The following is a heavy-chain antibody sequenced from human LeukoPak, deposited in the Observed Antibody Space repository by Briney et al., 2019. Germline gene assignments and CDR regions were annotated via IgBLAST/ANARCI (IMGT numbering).Heavy chain of an antibody. CDR1: GFTFSSHG. V-gene: IGHV3-23*01. J-gene: IGHJ4*02. Sequence: GGSLRLSCAASGFTFSSHGMRWVRQAPGKGLDWVSTISPSDSSTYYADSVKGRFTISRDNSKNALYLQMNSLRAEDTAVYYCAKRGSGEDYWGQGTLVTVSS. D-gene: IGHD6-19*01. CDR2: ISPSDSST. CDR3: AKRGSGEDY.